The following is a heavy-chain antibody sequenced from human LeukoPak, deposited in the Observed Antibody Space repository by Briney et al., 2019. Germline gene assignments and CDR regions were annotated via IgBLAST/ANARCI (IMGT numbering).Heavy chain of an antibody. Sequence: PSETPSLTCTVSGGSISSSSYYWGWIRQPPGKGLEWIGSIYYSGSTYYNPSLKSRVTISVDTSKNQFSLKLSSVTAADTAVYYCARDPTGYEYYFDYWGQGTLVTVSS. D-gene: IGHD1-1*01. V-gene: IGHV4-39*02. CDR2: IYYSGST. J-gene: IGHJ4*02. CDR3: ARDPTGYEYYFDY. CDR1: GGSISSSSYY.